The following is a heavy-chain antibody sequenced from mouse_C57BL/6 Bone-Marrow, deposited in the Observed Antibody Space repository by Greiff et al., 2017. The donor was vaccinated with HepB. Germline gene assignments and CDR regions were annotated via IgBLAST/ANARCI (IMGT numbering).Heavy chain of an antibody. CDR1: GFSLTSYG. D-gene: IGHD1-1*01. CDR2: IWSGGST. J-gene: IGHJ1*03. Sequence: QVQLKQSGPGLVQPSQSLSITCTVSGFSLTSYGVHWVRQSPGKGLEWLGVIWSGGSTDYNAAFISRLSISKDNSKSQVFLKMNSLQADDTAIYYCARNGVITTVVDRYFDVWGTGTTVTVSS. CDR3: ARNGVITTVVDRYFDV. V-gene: IGHV2-2*01.